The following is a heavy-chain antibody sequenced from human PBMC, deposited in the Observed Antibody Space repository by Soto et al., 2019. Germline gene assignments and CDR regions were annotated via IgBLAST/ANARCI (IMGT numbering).Heavy chain of an antibody. CDR1: GGTFSRHA. V-gene: IGHV1-69*13. J-gene: IGHJ6*02. CDR2: IIPIFGTT. CDR3: GSVGYCSSTKCLFSYYHYGMDV. D-gene: IGHD2-2*03. Sequence: SVKVSCKASGGTFSRHAISWVRQAPGRGLEWMGGIIPIFGTTKYAQNFRARVTITADDSTGTAYMELSSLTSEDTAVYYCGSVGYCSSTKCLFSYYHYGMDVWGQGTTVTVSS.